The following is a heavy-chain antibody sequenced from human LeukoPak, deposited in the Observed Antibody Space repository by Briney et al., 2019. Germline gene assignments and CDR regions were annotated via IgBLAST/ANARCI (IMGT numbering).Heavy chain of an antibody. CDR2: ISSSSSYI. J-gene: IGHJ4*02. CDR3: AKAGYSYGYED. V-gene: IGHV3-21*04. CDR1: GFTFSSYS. Sequence: GGSLRLSCAASGFTFSSYSMNWVRQAPGKGLEWVSSISSSSSYIYYADSVKGRFTISRDNAKNSLYLQMNSLRAEDTALYYCAKAGYSYGYEDWGQGTLVTVSS. D-gene: IGHD5-18*01.